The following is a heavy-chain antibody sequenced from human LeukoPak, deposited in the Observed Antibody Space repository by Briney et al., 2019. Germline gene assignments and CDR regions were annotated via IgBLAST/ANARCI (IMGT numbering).Heavy chain of an antibody. J-gene: IGHJ4*02. CDR2: IYYSGNT. CDR1: GGSISSGGYY. Sequence: PSQTLSLTCTVSGGSISSGGYYWRWIRQHPGKGLEWIGYIYYSGNTYFNPSLKSRVTISVDTSKNQFSLKLSSVTAADTAVYYCARHGSGSYNRPFDDWGQGTLVTVSS. CDR3: ARHGSGSYNRPFDD. V-gene: IGHV4-31*03. D-gene: IGHD3-10*01.